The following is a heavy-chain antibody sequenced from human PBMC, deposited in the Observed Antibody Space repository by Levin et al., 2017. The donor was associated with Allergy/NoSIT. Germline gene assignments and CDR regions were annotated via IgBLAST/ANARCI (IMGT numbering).Heavy chain of an antibody. CDR3: AKVGGSGFYAYYLDS. Sequence: GGSLRLSCAASGFTFSVFGIHWVRQAPGKGLEWVAVVSEDGYNTYYADSVRGRFTISRDNSQNTLHMQMNSLTPEDTAVYYCAKVGGSGFYAYYLDSWGQGTLVTVSS. CDR2: VSEDGYNT. V-gene: IGHV3-30*18. J-gene: IGHJ4*02. CDR1: GFTFSVFG. D-gene: IGHD3-3*01.